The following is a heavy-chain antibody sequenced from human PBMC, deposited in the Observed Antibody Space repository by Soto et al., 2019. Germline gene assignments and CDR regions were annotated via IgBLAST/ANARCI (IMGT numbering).Heavy chain of an antibody. J-gene: IGHJ5*02. D-gene: IGHD3-9*01. Sequence: SETLSLTCTVSGGSISSGDYYWNWIRQHPGKGLEWIADIFYSGSAHYNPSLKSRVTISIDTSKNQFSLKVTSVTAADTAFYYCARGVVGDVLTGYPNLFDPWGQGTLVTVSS. CDR3: ARGVVGDVLTGYPNLFDP. CDR1: GGSISSGDYY. V-gene: IGHV4-31*03. CDR2: IFYSGSA.